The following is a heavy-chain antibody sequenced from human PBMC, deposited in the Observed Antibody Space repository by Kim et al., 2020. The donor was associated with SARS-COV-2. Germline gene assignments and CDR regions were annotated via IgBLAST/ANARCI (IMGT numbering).Heavy chain of an antibody. CDR3: ARDPEGDTAMVIAAEGPFMDV. Sequence: ASVKVSCKASGYTFTSYAMHWVRQAPGQRLEWMGWINAGNGNTKYSQKFQGRVTITRDTSASTAYMELSSLRSEDTAVYYCARDPEGDTAMVIAAEGPFMDVWGQGTTVTVSS. D-gene: IGHD5-18*01. CDR1: GYTFTSYA. CDR2: INAGNGNT. J-gene: IGHJ6*02. V-gene: IGHV1-3*01.